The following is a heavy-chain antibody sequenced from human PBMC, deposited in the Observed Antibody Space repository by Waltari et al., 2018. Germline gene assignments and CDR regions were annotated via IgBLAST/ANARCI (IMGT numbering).Heavy chain of an antibody. Sequence: EVQLVQSGAEVKKPGESLKISCKGSGYSFTSYWIGWVRQMPGKGLEWMGIIYPGDSDTRYSPSFQGQVTISADKSISTAYLQWSSLKASDTAMYYCARHTHNWNYERGDAFDIWGQGTMVTVSS. J-gene: IGHJ3*02. D-gene: IGHD1-7*01. CDR1: GYSFTSYW. CDR3: ARHTHNWNYERGDAFDI. V-gene: IGHV5-51*01. CDR2: IYPGDSDT.